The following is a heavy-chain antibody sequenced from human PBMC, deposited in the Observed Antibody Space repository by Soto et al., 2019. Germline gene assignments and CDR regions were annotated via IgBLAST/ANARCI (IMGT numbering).Heavy chain of an antibody. Sequence: QVQLVQSGAEVKKPGSSVKVSCKASGGTFSKYPFNWVRQAPGQGLEWMGGIAPILETGNIAQKFQDRVTITADESMRTAYMEMSSLTSEDTAVYYCASCGGYDCYFFDYWGQGTQVTVSS. CDR2: IAPILETG. D-gene: IGHD5-12*01. CDR1: GGTFSKYP. CDR3: ASCGGYDCYFFDY. J-gene: IGHJ4*02. V-gene: IGHV1-69*01.